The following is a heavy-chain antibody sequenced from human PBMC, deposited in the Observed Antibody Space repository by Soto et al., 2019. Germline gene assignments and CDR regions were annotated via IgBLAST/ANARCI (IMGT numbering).Heavy chain of an antibody. D-gene: IGHD2-15*01. J-gene: IGHJ4*02. V-gene: IGHV1-2*02. CDR2: INTNNGGT. CDR1: GYTFTGYL. CDR3: ARGWVVVVGANY. Sequence: ASVKVSCKASGYTFTGYLMHWVRQAPGQGLEWMGWINTNNGGTNSAQKFQGRVTMTMDTSINTAYMELSSLRSDDTAIYYCARGWVVVVGANYWGQGTLVTVSS.